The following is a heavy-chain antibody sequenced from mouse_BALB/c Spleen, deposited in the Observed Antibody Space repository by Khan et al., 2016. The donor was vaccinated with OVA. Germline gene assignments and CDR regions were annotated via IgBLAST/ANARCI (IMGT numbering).Heavy chain of an antibody. CDR1: GFSLTNYS. V-gene: IGHV2-2*02. CDR2: IWSAGST. Sequence: QVQLKQSGPGLVQPSQSLSITCTVSGFSLTNYSVHWVRQSPGKGLEWLGVIWSAGSTDYNAAFISRLTIRKDNSRSQVFFKMNSLQPNGTAIDYWARRGYDYGRGALFAYWGQGTLVTVSA. J-gene: IGHJ3*01. D-gene: IGHD2-4*01. CDR3: ARRGYDYGRGALFAY.